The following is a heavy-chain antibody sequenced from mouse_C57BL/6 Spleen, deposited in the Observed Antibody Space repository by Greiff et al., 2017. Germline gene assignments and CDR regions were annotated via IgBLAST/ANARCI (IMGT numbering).Heavy chain of an antibody. CDR2: ISDGGSYT. V-gene: IGHV5-4*01. Sequence: EVMLVESGGGLVKPGGSLKLSCAASGFTFSSYAMSWVRQTPEKRLEWVATISDGGSYTYYPDNVKGRFTISRDNAKNNLYLQMSHLKSEDTAMXYCARDDADYSNYGLDYYAMDYWGQGTSVTVSS. D-gene: IGHD2-5*01. CDR3: ARDDADYSNYGLDYYAMDY. J-gene: IGHJ4*01. CDR1: GFTFSSYA.